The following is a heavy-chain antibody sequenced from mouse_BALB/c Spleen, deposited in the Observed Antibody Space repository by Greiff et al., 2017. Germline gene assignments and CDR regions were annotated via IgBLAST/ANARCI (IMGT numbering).Heavy chain of an antibody. CDR3: ARIYYGNYARAMDY. J-gene: IGHJ4*01. V-gene: IGHV5-9-4*01. CDR1: GFTFSSYA. CDR2: ISSGGSYT. Sequence: EVQGVESGGGLVKPGGSLKLSCAASGFTFSSYAMSWVRQSPEKRLEWVAEISSGGSYTYYPDTVTGRFTISRDNAKNTLYLEMSSLRSEDTAMYYCARIYYGNYARAMDYWGQGTSVTASS. D-gene: IGHD2-1*01.